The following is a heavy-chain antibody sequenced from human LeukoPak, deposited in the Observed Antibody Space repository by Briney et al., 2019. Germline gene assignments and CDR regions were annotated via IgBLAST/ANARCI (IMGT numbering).Heavy chain of an antibody. D-gene: IGHD3-9*01. Sequence: ASVKVSCKASGYTFTGYYMHWVRQAPGQGLEWMGRINPNSGGTNYAQKFQGRVTTTRDTSISTAYMELSRLRSDDTAVYYCARVWYYDILTGYSNPAYFDFWGQGTLVIVSS. J-gene: IGHJ4*02. CDR3: ARVWYYDILTGYSNPAYFDF. V-gene: IGHV1-2*06. CDR1: GYTFTGYY. CDR2: INPNSGGT.